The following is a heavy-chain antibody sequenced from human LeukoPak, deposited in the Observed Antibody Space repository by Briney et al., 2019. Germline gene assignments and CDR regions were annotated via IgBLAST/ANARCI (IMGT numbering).Heavy chain of an antibody. J-gene: IGHJ3*02. CDR3: ATDPRQASLTREVMKAFDI. Sequence: PGGSLRLSCSASGFPFSTYWMSWVRQTPGKGLQWVANIKTDGSEKYYVDSVRGRFTISRDNARKSLFLHLNSLRVEDSAIYYCATDPRQASLTREVMKAFDIWGQGTVVIVSS. CDR2: IKTDGSEK. V-gene: IGHV3-7*05. CDR1: GFPFSTYW. D-gene: IGHD3-10*01.